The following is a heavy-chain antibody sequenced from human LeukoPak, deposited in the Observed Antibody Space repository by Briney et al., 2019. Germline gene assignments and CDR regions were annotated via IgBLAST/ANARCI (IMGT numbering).Heavy chain of an antibody. CDR1: GFTFSSYS. V-gene: IGHV3-21*01. Sequence: GSLRLSCAASGFTFSSYSMNWVRQAPGKGLEWVSSISTSSSYIHYADSVKGRFTISRDNAKNSLYLQMNSLRAEDTAVYYCARGTLNIPGEHGAFDYWGQGTLVTVSS. D-gene: IGHD1-14*01. CDR2: ISTSSSYI. CDR3: ARGTLNIPGEHGAFDY. J-gene: IGHJ4*02.